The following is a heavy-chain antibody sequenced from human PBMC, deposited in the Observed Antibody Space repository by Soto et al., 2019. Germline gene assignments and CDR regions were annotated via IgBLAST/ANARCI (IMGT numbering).Heavy chain of an antibody. V-gene: IGHV1-2*02. Sequence: ASVKVSCKASGYTFTGYYMHWVRQAPGQGLEWMGWINPNRGGTNYAQKFQGRVTMTRDTSISTAYMELSRLRSDDTAVYYCARAGAMIVENLLNYWGQGTLVTVSS. CDR3: ARAGAMIVENLLNY. J-gene: IGHJ4*02. CDR1: GYTFTGYY. CDR2: INPNRGGT. D-gene: IGHD3-22*01.